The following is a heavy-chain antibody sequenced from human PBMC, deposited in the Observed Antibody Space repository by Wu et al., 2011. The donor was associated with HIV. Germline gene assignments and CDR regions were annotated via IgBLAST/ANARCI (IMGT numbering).Heavy chain of an antibody. CDR3: ARHPWFGEPENWFDP. CDR1: GGTFSSYA. CDR2: IIPIFGTS. D-gene: IGHD3-10*01. J-gene: IGHJ5*02. Sequence: QVQLVQSGAEVKKPGSSVKVSCKASGGTFSSYAISWVRQAPGQGLEWMGGIIPIFGTSNYAQKFQGRVTMTTDTSTSTAYMELRSLRSDDTAVYYCARHPWFGEPENWFDPWGQGTLVTVSS. V-gene: IGHV1-69*06.